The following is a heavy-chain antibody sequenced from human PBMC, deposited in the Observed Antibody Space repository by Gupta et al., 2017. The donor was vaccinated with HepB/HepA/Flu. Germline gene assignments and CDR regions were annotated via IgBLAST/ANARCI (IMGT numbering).Heavy chain of an antibody. V-gene: IGHV3-48*03. CDR1: GFTFSSYE. J-gene: IGHJ4*02. CDR2: ISSSGSTI. CDR3: AISAAYGEGY. Sequence: EVQLVESGGGLVQPGGSLRLSCAASGFTFSSYEMNWVRQAPGKGLEWVSYISSSGSTIYYADSVKGRFTISRDNAKNSLYLQMNSLRAEDTAVYYCAISAAYGEGYWGQGTLVTVSS. D-gene: IGHD6-13*01.